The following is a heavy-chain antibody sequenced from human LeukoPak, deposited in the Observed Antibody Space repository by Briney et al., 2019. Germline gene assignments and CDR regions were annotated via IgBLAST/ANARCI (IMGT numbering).Heavy chain of an antibody. CDR3: ARGSDQYYFDY. D-gene: IGHD2-2*01. V-gene: IGHV7-4-1*02. J-gene: IGHJ4*02. Sequence: ATVKVSCKASGYTFTSYAMNWVRQAPGQGLEWMGWINTNTGNPTYAQGFTGRFVFSLDTSVSTAYLQISSLKAEDTAVYYCARGSDQYYFDYWGQGTLVTVFS. CDR1: GYTFTSYA. CDR2: INTNTGNP.